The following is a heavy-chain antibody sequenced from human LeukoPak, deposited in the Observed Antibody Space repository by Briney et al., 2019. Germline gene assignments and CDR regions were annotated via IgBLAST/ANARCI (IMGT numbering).Heavy chain of an antibody. CDR3: ARDPRIVVVPAATDRFDP. J-gene: IGHJ5*02. CDR2: ISANNGNT. CDR1: GYTFTSYG. D-gene: IGHD2-2*01. Sequence: ASVKVSCKASGYTFTSYGISWVRQAPGQGLEWMGWISANNGNTNYAQKLQGRVTMTTDTSTSTAYMELRSLRSDDTAVYYCARDPRIVVVPAATDRFDPWGQGTLVTVSS. V-gene: IGHV1-18*01.